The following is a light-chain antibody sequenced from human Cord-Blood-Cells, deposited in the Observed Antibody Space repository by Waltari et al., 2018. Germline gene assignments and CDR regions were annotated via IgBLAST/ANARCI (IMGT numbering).Light chain of an antibody. CDR2: EVS. J-gene: IGLJ3*02. Sequence: QSALTQPPSASGSPGQSVTIPCTGTSSDVGGYNYLSWYQQHPGKAPKLMIYEVSKRPSGVPDRFSGSKSGNTASLTVSGLQAEDEADYYCSSYAGSNTWVFGGGTKLTVL. V-gene: IGLV2-8*01. CDR1: SSDVGGYNY. CDR3: SSYAGSNTWV.